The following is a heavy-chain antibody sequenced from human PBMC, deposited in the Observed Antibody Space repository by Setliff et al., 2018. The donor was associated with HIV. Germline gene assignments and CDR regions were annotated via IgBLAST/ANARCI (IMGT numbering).Heavy chain of an antibody. V-gene: IGHV1-2*02. J-gene: IGHJ4*02. D-gene: IGHD3-3*01. CDR3: AREPERFFDF. CDR1: GYSFSGYY. Sequence: ASVKVSCKASGYSFSGYYLHWVRRAPGQGLEWMGWINPNSGATNYAQNFQGRVTMTRDTSISTAYMDLSSLTSDDTAVYYCAREPERFFDFWGQGTLVTVSS. CDR2: INPNSGAT.